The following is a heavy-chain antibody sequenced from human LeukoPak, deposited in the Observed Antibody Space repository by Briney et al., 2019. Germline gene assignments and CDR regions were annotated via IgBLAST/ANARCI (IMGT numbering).Heavy chain of an antibody. D-gene: IGHD3-10*01. CDR3: AKDRGGGETNDY. J-gene: IGHJ4*02. CDR2: ISGSGGST. V-gene: IGHV3-23*01. CDR1: GFTFSSYG. Sequence: GGSLRLSCAASGFTFSSYGMSWVRQAPGKGLEWVSAISGSGGSTYYADSVKGRFTISRDNSKNTLYLQMNSLRAEDTAVYYCAKDRGGGETNDYWGQGTLVTVSS.